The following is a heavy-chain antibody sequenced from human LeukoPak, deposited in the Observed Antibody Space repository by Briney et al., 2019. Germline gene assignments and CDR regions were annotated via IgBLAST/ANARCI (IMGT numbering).Heavy chain of an antibody. CDR3: AGGRGWLVEY. J-gene: IGHJ4*02. Sequence: GGSLRLSCAASGFTFSSYYMAWFRQALGKGLEWVANIKQDGSEKFYVGSVKGRFTISRDNAKNSLFLQLNSLRVEDTAVYYCAGGRGWLVEYWGQGTLVSVSS. D-gene: IGHD6-19*01. CDR1: GFTFSSYY. CDR2: IKQDGSEK. V-gene: IGHV3-7*05.